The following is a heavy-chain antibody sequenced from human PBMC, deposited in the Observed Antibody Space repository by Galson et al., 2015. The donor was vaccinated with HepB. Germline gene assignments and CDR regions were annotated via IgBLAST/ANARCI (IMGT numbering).Heavy chain of an antibody. Sequence: CAISEDSVSSNSAAWNWIRQSPSRGLEWLGRTCYGSKWYNDYAESVKSRMTIKPDTSKNEFSLQLNSVTPEDTAVYYCARDPSGSYWGRWFDLWGQGIPVTVSS. CDR1: EDSVSSNSAA. V-gene: IGHV6-1*01. J-gene: IGHJ5*02. CDR3: ARDPSGSYWGRWFDL. D-gene: IGHD1-26*01. CDR2: TCYGSKWYN.